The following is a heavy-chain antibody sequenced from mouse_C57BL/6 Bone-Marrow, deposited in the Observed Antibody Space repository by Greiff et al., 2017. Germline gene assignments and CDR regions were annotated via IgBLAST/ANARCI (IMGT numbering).Heavy chain of an antibody. CDR1: GFNIKDDY. D-gene: IGHD1-1*01. J-gene: IGHJ1*03. CDR2: IDPENGDT. CDR3: TLLLLLSSWGWYFDV. V-gene: IGHV14-4*01. Sequence: VQLQQSGAELVRPGASVQLSCTASGFNIKDDYMHWVKQRPEQGLEWIGWIDPENGDTEYASKFQGKATITADTASNTAYLQLSRLTSADTAVYCCTLLLLLSSWGWYFDVGGTGTTVTVSS.